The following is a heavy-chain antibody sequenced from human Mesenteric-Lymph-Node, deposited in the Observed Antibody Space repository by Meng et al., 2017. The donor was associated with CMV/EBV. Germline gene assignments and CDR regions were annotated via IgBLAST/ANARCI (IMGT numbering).Heavy chain of an antibody. V-gene: IGHV3-48*04. CDR3: AREGSAGDCSY. Sequence: GGSLRLSCAASGFTISSYTMNWVRQAPGKGLEWVTYISDSASYSTIYYSDSVKGRFTISRDSAKNSVYLQMNSLRAEDTAVYFCAREGSAGDCSYWGQGTLVTVSS. D-gene: IGHD2-21*01. CDR2: ISDSASYSTI. CDR1: GFTISSYT. J-gene: IGHJ4*02.